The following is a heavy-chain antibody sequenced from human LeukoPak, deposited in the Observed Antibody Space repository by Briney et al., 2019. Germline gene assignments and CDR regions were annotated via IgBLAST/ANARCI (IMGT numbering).Heavy chain of an antibody. D-gene: IGHD3-10*01. CDR1: GGSISSYY. J-gene: IGHJ4*02. CDR2: IYYSGST. V-gene: IGHV4-59*06. CDR3: ARDGGYGSGTYYFDY. Sequence: PSETLSLTCTVSGGSISSYYWSWIRQNPGKGLEWIGYIYYSGSTSYNPSLKSRVTISVDTSKKQFSLKLSSVTAADTAVYYCARDGGYGSGTYYFDYWGQGTLVTVSS.